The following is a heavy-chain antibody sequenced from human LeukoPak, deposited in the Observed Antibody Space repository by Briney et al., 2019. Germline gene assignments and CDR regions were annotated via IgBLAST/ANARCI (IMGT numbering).Heavy chain of an antibody. J-gene: IGHJ4*02. CDR2: ISTDGSST. D-gene: IGHD3-10*01. Sequence: GGSLRLSCAASGFTFSSYWMHWVRQAPGKGLAWVSRISTDGSSTSYADFVKGRFTISRDNAKNTLFLQMNSLRAEDTAVYYCARDFLWGSGSRWGQGTLVTVSS. CDR3: ARDFLWGSGSR. CDR1: GFTFSSYW. V-gene: IGHV3-74*01.